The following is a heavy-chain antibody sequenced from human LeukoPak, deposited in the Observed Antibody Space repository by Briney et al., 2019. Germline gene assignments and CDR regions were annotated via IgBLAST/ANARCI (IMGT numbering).Heavy chain of an antibody. CDR1: GLTFSTDW. V-gene: IGHV3-74*03. CDR2: INPDGSIR. CDR3: AREARVGGALQY. J-gene: IGHJ4*02. D-gene: IGHD1-26*01. Sequence: GGSLRLSCAASGLTFSTDWMHWVRQAPGKGLAWVARINPDGSIRTYANSVQGRVTISRDTAKDTLFLQMNSLRSEDKAVYYCAREARVGGALQYWGQGTPVTVSS.